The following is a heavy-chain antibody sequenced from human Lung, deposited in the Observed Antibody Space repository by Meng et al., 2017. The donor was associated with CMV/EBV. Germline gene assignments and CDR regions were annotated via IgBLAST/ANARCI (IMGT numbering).Heavy chain of an antibody. CDR3: ATEQDPSQLPYEW. D-gene: IGHD2-8*01. V-gene: IGHV3-15*01. J-gene: IGHJ4*02. Sequence: GXSLKIXCAASGFTFSNGWMSWVRQAPGKGLEWVGRIKSKTGGGTTDYAAPVKGRFTISRDDSKNTLYLQMNSLKTEDAAVYYCATEQDPSQLPYEWWAPGTXVTGAS. CDR2: IKSKTGGGTT. CDR1: GFTFSNGW.